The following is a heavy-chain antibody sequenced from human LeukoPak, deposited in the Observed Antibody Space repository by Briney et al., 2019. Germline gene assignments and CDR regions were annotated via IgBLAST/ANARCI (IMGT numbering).Heavy chain of an antibody. D-gene: IGHD5-18*01. J-gene: IGHJ4*02. CDR3: ARDREGRYSYGNFFDY. CDR2: IYTSGST. Sequence: SETLSLTCTVSGGSISSYYWGWIRQPAGKGLEWIGRIYTSGSTNYNPSLKSRVTMSVDTSKNQFSLKLSSVTAADTAVYYCARDREGRYSYGNFFDYWGQGTLVTVSS. V-gene: IGHV4-4*07. CDR1: GGSISSYY.